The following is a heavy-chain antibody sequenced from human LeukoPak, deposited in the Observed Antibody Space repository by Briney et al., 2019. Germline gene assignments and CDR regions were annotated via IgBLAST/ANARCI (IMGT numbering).Heavy chain of an antibody. J-gene: IGHJ4*02. CDR1: GFTFSNYW. V-gene: IGHV3-7*05. Sequence: PGGSLRRSCAASGFTFSNYWMSWVRQAPGKGLEWVANIKQDGSEKYYADSEKGRFTISRDNAKSSLYLQLNSLRVEDTAVYHCASTQTLDYWGQGTLVTVPS. CDR2: IKQDGSEK. CDR3: ASTQTLDY.